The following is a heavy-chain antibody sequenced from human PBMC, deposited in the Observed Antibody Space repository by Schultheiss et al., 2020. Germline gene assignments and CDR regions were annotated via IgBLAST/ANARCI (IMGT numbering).Heavy chain of an antibody. Sequence: SKTLSLTCTVSGGSISSYYWSWIRQPPGKGLEWIGYIYYSGSTNYNPSLKSRVTISVDRSKNQFSLKLSSVTAADTAVYYCARDKYGGYLNYYYYGMDVWGQGTTVTVSS. CDR2: IYYSGST. CDR3: ARDKYGGYLNYYYYGMDV. D-gene: IGHD5-12*01. CDR1: GGSISSYY. J-gene: IGHJ6*02. V-gene: IGHV4-59*01.